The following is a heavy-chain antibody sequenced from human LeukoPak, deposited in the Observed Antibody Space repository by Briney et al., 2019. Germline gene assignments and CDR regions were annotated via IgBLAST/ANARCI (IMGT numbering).Heavy chain of an antibody. CDR3: ARGFYGSGDYGWFDP. D-gene: IGHD3-10*01. CDR1: GYTFTGYY. Sequence: GASVKVSCKASGYTFTGYYMHWVRQAPGQGLEWMGWINPNSGGTNYAQKFQGRVTMTRDTSISTAYMELSRLRSDDTAVYYCARGFYGSGDYGWFDPWGQGTLVTVSS. J-gene: IGHJ5*02. CDR2: INPNSGGT. V-gene: IGHV1-2*02.